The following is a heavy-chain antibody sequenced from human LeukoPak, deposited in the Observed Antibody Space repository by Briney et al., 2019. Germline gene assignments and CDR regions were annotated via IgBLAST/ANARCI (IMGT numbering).Heavy chain of an antibody. D-gene: IGHD3-10*01. CDR2: MNPNSGNT. J-gene: IGHJ4*02. V-gene: IGHV1-8*01. CDR1: GYTFSSSV. Sequence: GSAVKVSCQPSGYTFSSSVINGVGQPAGQGVEGMGLMNPNSGNTGYAQKFQGRVTMTRNTSISTAYMELSSLRSEDTAVYYCARGPDRRLGGSGSSYFDYWGQGTLVTVSS. CDR3: ARGPDRRLGGSGSSYFDY.